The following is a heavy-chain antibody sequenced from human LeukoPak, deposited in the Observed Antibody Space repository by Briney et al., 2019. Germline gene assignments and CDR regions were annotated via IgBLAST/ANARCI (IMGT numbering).Heavy chain of an antibody. D-gene: IGHD1-1*01. Sequence: HPGGSLRLSCAASGFTFSSFDMHWVRQPTGQGLEWVSTIGTASDTYYPGSVEGRFTLSRDNAKNSLYLQMNSLTAGDTAVYYCARGPPRGKYYYMDVWGQGTLVTVSS. CDR3: ARGPPRGKYYYMDV. J-gene: IGHJ6*03. V-gene: IGHV3-13*01. CDR2: IGTASDT. CDR1: GFTFSSFD.